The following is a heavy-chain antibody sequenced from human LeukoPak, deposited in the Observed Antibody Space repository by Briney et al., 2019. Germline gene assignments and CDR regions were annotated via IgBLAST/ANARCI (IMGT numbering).Heavy chain of an antibody. CDR3: AKDLNDYVWGSYRPTIPDY. CDR2: ISYDGSNK. J-gene: IGHJ4*02. V-gene: IGHV3-30*18. D-gene: IGHD3-16*02. CDR1: GFTFSSYG. Sequence: PGRSLRLSCAASGFTFSSYGMHWVRQAPGKGLEWVAVISYDGSNKYYADSVKGRFTISRDNSKNTLYLQMNSLRAEDTAVYYCAKDLNDYVWGSYRPTIPDYWGQGTLATVSS.